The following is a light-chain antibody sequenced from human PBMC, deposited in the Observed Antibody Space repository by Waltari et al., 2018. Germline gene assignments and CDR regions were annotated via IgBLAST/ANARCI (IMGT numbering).Light chain of an antibody. CDR2: DAS. J-gene: IGKJ1*01. CDR1: QSISRF. Sequence: CRASQSISRFLDWYQQKPGQAPRLLIYDASTRPTGIPYRFSGSGSGTDFSLTISRLEPEDIAVYYCQKYGSLPATFGQGTKVEIK. V-gene: IGKV3-20*01. CDR3: QKYGSLPAT.